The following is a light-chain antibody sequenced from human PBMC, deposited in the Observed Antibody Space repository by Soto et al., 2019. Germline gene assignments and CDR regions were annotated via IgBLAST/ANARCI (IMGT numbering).Light chain of an antibody. Sequence: EIVLAQSPGTLSLSPVERATLSCMASQSVSNNYLAWYQQKPGQAPRLLIYGASNRATGIPARFSGSGSGTDFTLTISSLEPEDFAVYYCQQCSNWPPKFGQGTKVDIK. V-gene: IGKV3-11*01. CDR3: QQCSNWPPK. CDR2: GAS. J-gene: IGKJ1*01. CDR1: QSVSNNY.